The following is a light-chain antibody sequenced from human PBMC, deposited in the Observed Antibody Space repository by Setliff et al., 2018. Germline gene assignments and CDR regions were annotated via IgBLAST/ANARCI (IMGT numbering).Light chain of an antibody. J-gene: IGLJ3*02. CDR2: KDS. CDR3: FSAADNNWV. V-gene: IGLV3-27*01. CDR1: VLAKKY. Sequence: SYELTQPSSVSVSPGQTARITCSGDVLAKKYARWFQQKPGQAPVLVIYKDSERPLGIPERFSGSSSGTTVTLTISGAQVEDEADFYCFSAADNNWVFGGGTKVTVL.